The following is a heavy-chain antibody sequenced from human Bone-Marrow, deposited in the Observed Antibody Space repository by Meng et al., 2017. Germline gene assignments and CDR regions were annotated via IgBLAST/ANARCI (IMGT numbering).Heavy chain of an antibody. D-gene: IGHD1-14*01. V-gene: IGHV3-30-3*01. Sequence: QVQVVESGGGVVQPGRSLRLSCAASGFTFNIHAMHWVRQAPGKGLEWVALISYDGSNKYYADSVKGRFTISRDNSKNTLYLQMNSLRAEDTAVYYCARDAGGYYFDYWGQGTLVTVSS. CDR3: ARDAGGYYFDY. J-gene: IGHJ4*02. CDR1: GFTFNIHA. CDR2: ISYDGSNK.